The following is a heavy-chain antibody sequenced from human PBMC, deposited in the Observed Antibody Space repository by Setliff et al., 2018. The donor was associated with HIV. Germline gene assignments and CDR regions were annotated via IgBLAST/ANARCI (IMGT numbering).Heavy chain of an antibody. CDR2: IDTDNGYR. CDR1: GYTFSEYA. D-gene: IGHD2-2*01. Sequence: ASVKVSCKASGYTFSEYAIHWVRQAPGQRLEWMGRIDTDNGYRRYSPKLQGRVTITKDTSANTAYMELRGLRSEDTAVYYCARWCAAAGCYPAIYHFDSWGQGTLVNV. CDR3: ARWCAAAGCYPAIYHFDS. J-gene: IGHJ4*02. V-gene: IGHV1-3*04.